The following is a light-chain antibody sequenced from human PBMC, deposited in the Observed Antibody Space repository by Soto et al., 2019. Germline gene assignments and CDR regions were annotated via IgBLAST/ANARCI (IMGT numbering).Light chain of an antibody. CDR1: RSDVGSYNL. CDR2: EVN. CDR3: CSYVDSSTSYV. V-gene: IGLV2-23*02. Sequence: QSVLTQPASVSGSPGQSITISCTGTRSDVGSYNLVSWFQQHPGKAPKLLIYEVNRRPSGIPNRFSGSKSGSTASLTVSGLQAEDEADYYCCSYVDSSTSYVFGSGTKVTVL. J-gene: IGLJ1*01.